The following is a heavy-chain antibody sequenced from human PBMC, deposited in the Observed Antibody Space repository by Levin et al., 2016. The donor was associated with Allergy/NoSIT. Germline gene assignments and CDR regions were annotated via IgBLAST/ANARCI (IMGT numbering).Heavy chain of an antibody. D-gene: IGHD2-15*01. J-gene: IGHJ6*02. CDR3: AYSRGNSGMDV. CDR1: GGSISSPNSA. CDR2: IYLSGNT. V-gene: IGHV4-30-2*06. Sequence: SETLSLTCAVSGGSISSPNSAWTWIRQSPGKGLEWIGNIYLSGNTHYNPSLKGRITISGDRYKTQFSLKLTDVTAADTAVYYCAYSRGNSGMDVWGQGTTVTVSS.